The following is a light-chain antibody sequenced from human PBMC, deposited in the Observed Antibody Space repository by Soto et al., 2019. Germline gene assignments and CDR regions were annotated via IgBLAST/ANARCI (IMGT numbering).Light chain of an antibody. Sequence: QSVLTQPPSVSGAPGERVTISCTGSSSDIGAGYRVRWYQQVPGTAPKLLIYDNTNRPSGVSVRFSGSKSGTSASLAISGLQAEDEADYYCCSYGGYSTFVIFGGGTQLTVL. CDR3: CSYGGYSTFVI. CDR2: DNT. V-gene: IGLV1-40*01. CDR1: SSDIGAGYR. J-gene: IGLJ2*01.